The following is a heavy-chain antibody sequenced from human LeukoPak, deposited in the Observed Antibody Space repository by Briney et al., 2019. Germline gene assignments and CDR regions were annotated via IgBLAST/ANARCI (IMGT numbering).Heavy chain of an antibody. J-gene: IGHJ4*02. CDR3: AGGSSRNSYYFDC. CDR1: GFTFSSYW. CDR2: ISSSSAFI. D-gene: IGHD6-19*01. Sequence: GSLRLSCAASGFTFSSYWTNWVRQAPGKGLEWVSSISSSSAFIYYADSVKGRFTISRDNAQNSVYLHLNSLRAEDTAVYYCAGGSSRNSYYFDCWGQGTLVTVSS. V-gene: IGHV3-21*01.